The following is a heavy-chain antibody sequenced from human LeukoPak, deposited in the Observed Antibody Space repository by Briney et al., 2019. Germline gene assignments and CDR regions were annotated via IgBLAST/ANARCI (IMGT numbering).Heavy chain of an antibody. CDR2: IYWNDDK. CDR1: GFSLSTSGVG. J-gene: IGHJ4*02. D-gene: IGHD3-10*01. Sequence: SGPTLVKPTQTLTLTCTFSGFSLSTSGVGVGWIRQPPGKALEWLALIYWNDDKRYSPSLKSRLTITKDTSKNQVVLTMTNMDPVDTATYYCAHRHGSQFSYYYGSGSYYWYFDYWGQGTLVTVSS. CDR3: AHRHGSQFSYYYGSGSYYWYFDY. V-gene: IGHV2-5*01.